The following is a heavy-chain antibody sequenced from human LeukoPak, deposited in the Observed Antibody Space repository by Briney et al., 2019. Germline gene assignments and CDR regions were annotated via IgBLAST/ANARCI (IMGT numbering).Heavy chain of an antibody. CDR2: INHSGST. J-gene: IGHJ4*02. CDR3: ARQHCSSTSCYFDY. Sequence: SETLSLTCAVYGGSFSGYYWSWIRQPPGKGLEWIGEINHSGSTNYNPSLKSRVTISVDTSKNQFSLKLNSVTAADTAVYYCARQHCSSTSCYFDYWGQGTPVTVSS. D-gene: IGHD2-2*01. CDR1: GGSFSGYY. V-gene: IGHV4-34*01.